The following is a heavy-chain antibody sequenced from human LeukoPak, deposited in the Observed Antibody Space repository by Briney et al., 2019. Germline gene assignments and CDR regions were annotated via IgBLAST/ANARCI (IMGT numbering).Heavy chain of an antibody. V-gene: IGHV3-53*01. CDR3: ARDNSVGDIAWWFDP. CDR1: GFTVSSNY. D-gene: IGHD3-16*02. CDR2: IYSGGST. J-gene: IGHJ5*02. Sequence: GGSLRLSCAASGFTVSSNYMSWVRQAPGKGLEWVSVIYSGGSTYYADSVKGRFTISRDNSKNTLYLQMNSLRAEDTAVYYCARDNSVGDIAWWFDPWGQGTLVTVSS.